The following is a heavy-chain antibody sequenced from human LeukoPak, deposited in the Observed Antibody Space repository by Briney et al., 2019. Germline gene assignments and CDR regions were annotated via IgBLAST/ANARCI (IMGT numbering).Heavy chain of an antibody. CDR1: GFNLRTYW. Sequence: QPGGSLRLSCAVTGFNLRTYWIHWVRHSPGRGLEWVARINGEGSRISYADSVRGRYTISRDNAKNTAYLQMNSQRAEDTALYYCARDPGYYYYGMDVWGQGTTVVVSS. V-gene: IGHV3-74*01. J-gene: IGHJ6*02. CDR2: INGEGSRI. CDR3: ARDPGYYYYGMDV.